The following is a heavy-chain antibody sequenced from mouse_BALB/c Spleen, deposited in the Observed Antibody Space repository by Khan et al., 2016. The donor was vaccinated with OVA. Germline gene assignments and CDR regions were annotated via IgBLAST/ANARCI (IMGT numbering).Heavy chain of an antibody. Sequence: VQLQQSGPELVKPGASVKISCKASGYSFTGYFMTWVMQSPGKSLEWIGSINPHIGYTFFNQKFKGKATLSVDESSSTAHMQLRSLASEDSAVYYCTRIYRSDFDYWGQGTTLTVSA. D-gene: IGHD1-1*01. V-gene: IGHV1-20*02. J-gene: IGHJ2*01. CDR2: INPHIGYT. CDR3: TRIYRSDFDY. CDR1: GYSFTGYF.